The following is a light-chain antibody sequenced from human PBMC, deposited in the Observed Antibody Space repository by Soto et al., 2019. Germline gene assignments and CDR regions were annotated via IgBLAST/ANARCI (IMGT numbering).Light chain of an antibody. CDR2: GAS. CDR1: QSVSSN. J-gene: IGKJ1*01. V-gene: IGKV3-15*01. Sequence: ILLTQYPATLCVSPGERGTLTCGARQSVSSNLAWYQQKPGQPPRILIYGASTRDTGIPARFSGTGSGTEFTLSFSRLQSEDFEVYYWQQYINSPRTFGQGTKVDI. CDR3: QQYINSPRT.